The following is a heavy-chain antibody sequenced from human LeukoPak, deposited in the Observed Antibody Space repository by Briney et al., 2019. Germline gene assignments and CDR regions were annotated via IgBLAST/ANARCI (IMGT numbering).Heavy chain of an antibody. V-gene: IGHV1-2*02. Sequence: ASVKVSCKASGYXFTGYYMHWVRQAPGQGLEWMGWINPNSGGTNYAQKFQGRVTMTRDTSISTAYMELSRLRSDDTAVYYCARDTDYYDSSGYYEHVFDYWGQGTLVTVSS. CDR1: GYXFTGYY. J-gene: IGHJ4*02. D-gene: IGHD3-22*01. CDR3: ARDTDYYDSSGYYEHVFDY. CDR2: INPNSGGT.